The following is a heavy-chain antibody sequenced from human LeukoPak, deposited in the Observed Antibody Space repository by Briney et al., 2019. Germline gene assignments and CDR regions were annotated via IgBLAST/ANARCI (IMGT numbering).Heavy chain of an antibody. CDR2: INPNSGGT. V-gene: IGHV1-2*02. J-gene: IGHJ4*02. Sequence: GASVKVSCKASGYTFTGYYMHWVRQAPGQGLEWMGWINPNSGGTNYAQKFQGRVTMTRDTSISTAYMELSRLRSDDTAVYYCAREPDYYGSGSPLDYWGQGTLVTVSS. CDR1: GYTFTGYY. CDR3: AREPDYYGSGSPLDY. D-gene: IGHD3-10*01.